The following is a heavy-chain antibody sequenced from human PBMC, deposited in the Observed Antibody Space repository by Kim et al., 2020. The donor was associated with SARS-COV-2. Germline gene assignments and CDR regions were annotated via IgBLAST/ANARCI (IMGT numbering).Heavy chain of an antibody. D-gene: IGHD3-10*01. J-gene: IGHJ6*02. Sequence: GGSLRLSCAASGFTFDDYAMHWVRQAPGKGLEWVSGISWNSGSIGYADSVKGRFTISRDNAKNSLYLQMNSLRAEDTALYYCAKDGSYYGSGYGMDVWGQGTTVTVSS. CDR2: ISWNSGSI. V-gene: IGHV3-9*01. CDR3: AKDGSYYGSGYGMDV. CDR1: GFTFDDYA.